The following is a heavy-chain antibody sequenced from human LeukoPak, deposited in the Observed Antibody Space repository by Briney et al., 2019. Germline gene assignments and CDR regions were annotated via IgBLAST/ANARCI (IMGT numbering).Heavy chain of an antibody. Sequence: SESLSLTCTISGGSISTSSYYWVWIRRPPGKGLEWIVSIFYSGSTYYNPSLKSRVTISVDTSKNQFSLNLSSVTAADTAVYYCARPATVTTSFWYFDLWGRGTLVTVSS. CDR2: IFYSGST. V-gene: IGHV4-39*01. D-gene: IGHD4-17*01. CDR1: GGSISTSSYY. CDR3: ARPATVTTSFWYFDL. J-gene: IGHJ2*01.